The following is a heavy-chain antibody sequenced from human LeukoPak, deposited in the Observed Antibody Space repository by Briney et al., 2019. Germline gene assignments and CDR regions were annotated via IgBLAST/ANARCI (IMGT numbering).Heavy chain of an antibody. V-gene: IGHV1-46*01. CDR1: GYTFTSYY. J-gene: IGHJ5*02. Sequence: ASVKVSCKASGYTFTSYYLHWVRQAPGQGLELMGVINPSGGFTAYSQKFQGRVTMTWDMSTSTVYMDMGSLRSEDTAVYYCARSYSGNYREDWFDPWGQGTPVIVSS. CDR3: ARSYSGNYREDWFDP. CDR2: INPSGGFT. D-gene: IGHD1-26*01.